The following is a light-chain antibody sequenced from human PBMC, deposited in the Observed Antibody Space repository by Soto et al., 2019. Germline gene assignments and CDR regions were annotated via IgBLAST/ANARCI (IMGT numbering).Light chain of an antibody. V-gene: IGLV1-44*01. CDR1: SSSIGGNT. Sequence: QSVLTQPPSASGTPGQMVTISCSGSSSSIGGNTVNWYQQLPGTAPKLLIYSDDQRPSGVPARFSGSKSGTSASLAISGLQSEDEADYYCAAWDHSLNGPSDVFGTGTKLTVL. CDR3: AAWDHSLNGPSDV. J-gene: IGLJ1*01. CDR2: SDD.